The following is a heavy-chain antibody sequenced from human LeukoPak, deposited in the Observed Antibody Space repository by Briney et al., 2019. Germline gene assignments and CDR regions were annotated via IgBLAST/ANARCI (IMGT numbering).Heavy chain of an antibody. D-gene: IGHD2-2*01. Sequence: GASVKVSCKASGYTFTSYYMHWVRQAPGQGLEWMGIINPSGGSTSYAQKFQGRVTMTRDTSTSTVYMELSSLRSEDPAVYYCAREYCSSTSCYGFDYWGQGTLVTVSS. J-gene: IGHJ4*02. CDR2: INPSGGST. V-gene: IGHV1-46*01. CDR3: AREYCSSTSCYGFDY. CDR1: GYTFTSYY.